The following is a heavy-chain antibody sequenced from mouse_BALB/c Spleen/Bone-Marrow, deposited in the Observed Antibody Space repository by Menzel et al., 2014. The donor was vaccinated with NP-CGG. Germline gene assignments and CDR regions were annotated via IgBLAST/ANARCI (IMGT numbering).Heavy chain of an antibody. CDR3: ARDGITTASYYYAIHY. CDR2: IDPSDSET. CDR1: GYSFTSYW. Sequence: VQLQQCGPQLVRPGASVKISCKASGYSFTSYWMHWVKQRPGQGLEWIGMIDPSDSETRLNQKFKDKATLTVDKSSSTAYMQLSSPTSEDSAVYYCARDGITTASYYYAIHYW. J-gene: IGHJ4*01. V-gene: IGHV1S127*01. D-gene: IGHD1-2*01.